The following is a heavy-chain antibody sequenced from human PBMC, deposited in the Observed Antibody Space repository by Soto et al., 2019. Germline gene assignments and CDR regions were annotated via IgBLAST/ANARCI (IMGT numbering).Heavy chain of an antibody. D-gene: IGHD4-17*01. V-gene: IGHV4-30-4*01. CDR1: GGSISSGDYY. CDR3: ARDLGYGDYRAEYFQH. CDR2: IYYSGST. J-gene: IGHJ1*01. Sequence: TLSLPCTVSGGSISSGDYYWSLIRQPPGKGLEWIGYIYYSGSTYYNPSLKSRVTISVDTSKNQFSLKLSSVTAEDTAVYYCARDLGYGDYRAEYFQHWGQGTLVTVS.